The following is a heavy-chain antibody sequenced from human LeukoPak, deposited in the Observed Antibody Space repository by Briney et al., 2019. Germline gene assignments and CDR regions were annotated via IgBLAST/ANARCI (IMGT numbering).Heavy chain of an antibody. V-gene: IGHV3-7*03. CDR1: RFTFSTYW. CDR2: INQDGSEK. D-gene: IGHD6-13*01. J-gene: IGHJ4*02. Sequence: PGGSLRLSCKASRFTFSTYWMTWVREAPGKGVEWVANINQDGSEKYYVGSVKGRFTVSRDNAKNSMYLQMNSLRAEDTAVYYCATRYSSRDFWGQGTLVTVSS. CDR3: ATRYSSRDF.